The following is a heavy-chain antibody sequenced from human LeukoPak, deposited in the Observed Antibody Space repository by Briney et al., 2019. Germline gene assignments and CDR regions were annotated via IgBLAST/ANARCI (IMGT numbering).Heavy chain of an antibody. Sequence: ASETLSLTCTVSGASVNSSSYYWGWIRQPPGTGLEWIGSIYYSGSTYYNPSLKSRLSISVDTSNNQFSLNLSSVTAADTAVYYCRIIYCKATNCYAKGDYWSQGTLVTISS. CDR1: GASVNSSSYY. CDR2: IYYSGST. V-gene: IGHV4-39*01. CDR3: RIIYCKATNCYAKGDY. D-gene: IGHD2-2*01. J-gene: IGHJ4*02.